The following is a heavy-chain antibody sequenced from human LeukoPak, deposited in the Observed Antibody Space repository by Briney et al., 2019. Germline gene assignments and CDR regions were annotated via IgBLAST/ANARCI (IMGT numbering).Heavy chain of an antibody. CDR2: IIPIFGTA. D-gene: IGHD3-9*01. J-gene: IGHJ4*02. Sequence: ASVKVSCKASGGTFSSYAISWVRQAPGQGLGWMGGIIPIFGTANYAQKFQGRVTITTDESTSTAYMELSSLRSEDTAVYYCASPEYYDILTGFGHWGQGTLVTVSS. CDR3: ASPEYYDILTGFGH. CDR1: GGTFSSYA. V-gene: IGHV1-69*05.